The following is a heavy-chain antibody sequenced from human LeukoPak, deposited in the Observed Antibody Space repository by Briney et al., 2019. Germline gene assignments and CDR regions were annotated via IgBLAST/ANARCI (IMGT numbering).Heavy chain of an antibody. CDR3: AKAMTTVTSLFDY. CDR2: IYGVGANT. CDR1: GFTLSNYG. Sequence: GGSLRLSCAASGFTLSNYGVSWVRQAPGKGLERVSHIYGVGANTYYADSVKGRFTISRDNSKNTLYLQMNSLRAEDTAVYYCAKAMTTVTSLFDYWGQGTLVTVSS. V-gene: IGHV3-23*01. J-gene: IGHJ4*02. D-gene: IGHD4-17*01.